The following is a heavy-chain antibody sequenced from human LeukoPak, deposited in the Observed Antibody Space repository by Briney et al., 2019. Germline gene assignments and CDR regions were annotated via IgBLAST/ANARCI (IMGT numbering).Heavy chain of an antibody. J-gene: IGHJ6*03. V-gene: IGHV4-34*01. CDR2: INHSGST. CDR1: GGSFSGYY. Sequence: SETLSLTCAVYGGSFSGYYWSWFRQPPGKGLEWIGEINHSGSTNYNPSLKSRVTISVDTSKNQFSLKLSSVTAADTAVYYCARGRSWNYYYYYMDVWGKGTTVTVSS. CDR3: ARGRSWNYYYYYMDV. D-gene: IGHD1-1*01.